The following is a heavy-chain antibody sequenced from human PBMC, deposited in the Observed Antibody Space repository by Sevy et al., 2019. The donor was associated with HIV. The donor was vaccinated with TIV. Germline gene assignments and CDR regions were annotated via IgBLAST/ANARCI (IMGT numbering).Heavy chain of an antibody. V-gene: IGHV3-30-3*01. D-gene: IGHD1-1*01. CDR1: GLTFSYFS. CDR2: ISYDANND. J-gene: IGHJ1*01. CDR3: ALERLTSNVAEYFHN. Sequence: GGSLRLSCAASGLTFSYFSMHWIRQAPGNGQEWVATISYDANNDHYADSVKGRFTISRDNSKNALYLQMNNLRADDTAVYFCALERLTSNVAEYFHNWGQGTLVTVSS.